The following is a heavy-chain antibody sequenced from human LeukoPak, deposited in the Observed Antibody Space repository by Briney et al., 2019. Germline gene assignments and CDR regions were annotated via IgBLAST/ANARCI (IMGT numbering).Heavy chain of an antibody. CDR2: INPNSGGT. Sequence: ASVKVSCKASGYTFTGYCIHWVRQAPGQGLEWMGWINPNSGGTSYAQKFQGRVTMTRDTSISTAYMELSSLRSDDSAVYYCARRSGNTWTNDYWGQGTLVTVSS. V-gene: IGHV1-2*02. CDR1: GYTFTGYC. D-gene: IGHD6-19*01. CDR3: ARRSGNTWTNDY. J-gene: IGHJ4*02.